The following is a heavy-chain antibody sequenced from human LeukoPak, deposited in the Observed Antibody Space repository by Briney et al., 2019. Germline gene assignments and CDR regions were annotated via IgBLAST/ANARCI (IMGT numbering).Heavy chain of an antibody. Sequence: SETLSLTCTVSGGSISSGDYYWSWIRQPPGKGLEWIGYIYYSGSTYYNPSLKSRVTISVDTSKNQFSLKLTSVTAADTAVYYCARDVVTMVRGLITNFYYYGMDVWGQGTTVTVSS. CDR3: ARDVVTMVRGLITNFYYYGMDV. V-gene: IGHV4-30-4*01. CDR1: GGSISSGDYY. J-gene: IGHJ6*02. D-gene: IGHD3-10*01. CDR2: IYYSGST.